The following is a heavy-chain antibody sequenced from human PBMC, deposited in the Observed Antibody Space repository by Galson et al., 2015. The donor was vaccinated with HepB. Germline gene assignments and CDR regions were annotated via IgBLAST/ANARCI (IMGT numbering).Heavy chain of an antibody. Sequence: SLRLSCAASGFTFSSYGMHWVRQTPGKGLEWVAVISYDGSNKYYADSVKDRFTISRDNSKNTLYLQMNSLRAEDTAVYYCAKEGADSSGWYMYFDYWGQGTLVTASS. V-gene: IGHV3-30*18. D-gene: IGHD6-19*01. CDR2: ISYDGSNK. J-gene: IGHJ4*02. CDR3: AKEGADSSGWYMYFDY. CDR1: GFTFSSYG.